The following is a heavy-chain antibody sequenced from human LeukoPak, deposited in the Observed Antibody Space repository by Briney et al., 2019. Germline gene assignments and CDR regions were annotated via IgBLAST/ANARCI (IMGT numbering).Heavy chain of an antibody. J-gene: IGHJ4*02. D-gene: IGHD6-13*01. Sequence: PGGSLRLSCAASGFTFSSYAMHWVRQAPGKGLEWVAVISYDGSNKYYADSVKGRFTISRDNSKNTLYLQMNSLRAEDTAVYYCARDLEQQLVRDYFDYWGQGTLVTVSS. CDR1: GFTFSSYA. CDR3: ARDLEQQLVRDYFDY. V-gene: IGHV3-30-3*01. CDR2: ISYDGSNK.